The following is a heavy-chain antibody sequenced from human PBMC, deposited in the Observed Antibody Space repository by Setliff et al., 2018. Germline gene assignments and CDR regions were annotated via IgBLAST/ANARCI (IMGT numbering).Heavy chain of an antibody. V-gene: IGHV1-69*05. CDR2: TIPFFGTT. Sequence: ASVKVSCKASGGTFNNYGVTWVRQAPGQGLEWMGGTIPFFGTTNYAQKFQGRVTITTDESTSTAYMELNSLTSEDTAVYYCARSPALLGIVYLDPWGQGTRVTVSS. CDR1: GGTFNNYG. J-gene: IGHJ5*02. D-gene: IGHD2-15*01. CDR3: ARSPALLGIVYLDP.